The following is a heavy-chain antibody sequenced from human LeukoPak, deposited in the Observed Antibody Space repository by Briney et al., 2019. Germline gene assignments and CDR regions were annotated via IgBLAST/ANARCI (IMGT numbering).Heavy chain of an antibody. CDR2: IRGSLPGS. CDR1: GFTYANYA. CDR3: AKETRDYDVWSGHDF. D-gene: IGHD3-3*01. J-gene: IGHJ4*02. V-gene: IGHV3-23*01. Sequence: QAGGSLRLSCAASGFTYANYAMSWVRQAAGKGLEWVSAIRGSLPGSYYADSVKGRFTISRDNLKDTLYLEMNSLRAEDKAVYYCAKETRDYDVWSGHDFWGQGILVTVSS.